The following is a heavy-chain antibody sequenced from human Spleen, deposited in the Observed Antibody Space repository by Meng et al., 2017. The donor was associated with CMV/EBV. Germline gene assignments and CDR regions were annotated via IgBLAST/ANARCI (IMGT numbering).Heavy chain of an antibody. J-gene: IGHJ4*02. CDR2: IYPGDSDT. CDR3: VISLVRAVILY. Sequence: GESLKISCKGSGYTFTSYWIGWVRQMPGKGLEWMGIIYPGDSDTRYRPSFQGQVTISADKSISTAYLQWSSLKASDTAMYYCVISLVRAVILYWGQGTLVTVSS. V-gene: IGHV5-51*01. CDR1: GYTFTSYW. D-gene: IGHD3-10*01.